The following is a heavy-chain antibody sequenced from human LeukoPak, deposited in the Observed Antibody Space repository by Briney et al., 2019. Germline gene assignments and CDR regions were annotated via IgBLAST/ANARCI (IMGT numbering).Heavy chain of an antibody. Sequence: ASVKVSCKASGYTFTTYGIIWVRQAPGQGLEWMGWISTYNAKTKYAQNLQGRVAMTTDTTTSTVYMELRSLTSDDTAVYYCARDTGSDFFDPWGQGTLVTVAS. CDR3: ARDTGSDFFDP. J-gene: IGHJ5*02. D-gene: IGHD1-26*01. V-gene: IGHV1-18*01. CDR2: ISTYNAKT. CDR1: GYTFTTYG.